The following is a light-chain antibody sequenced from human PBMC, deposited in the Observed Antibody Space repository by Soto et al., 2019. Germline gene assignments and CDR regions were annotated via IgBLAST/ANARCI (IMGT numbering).Light chain of an antibody. V-gene: IGKV1-12*01. CDR2: AAS. Sequence: DIQMPQSPSSVSTSVGDSVTITCRASQGISSWLAWYQQKPGKAPKLLIYAASSWQSGVPSRFSGSGAGTDFTLSVSSLQPEECAADYCQQANSLPYTFGQGTKLEIK. CDR1: QGISSW. CDR3: QQANSLPYT. J-gene: IGKJ2*01.